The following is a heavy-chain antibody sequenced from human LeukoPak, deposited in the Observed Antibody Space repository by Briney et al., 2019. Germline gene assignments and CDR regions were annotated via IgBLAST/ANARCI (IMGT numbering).Heavy chain of an antibody. Sequence: PSQTLSLTCTVSGGSISSGSYYWSWIRQPAGEGLEWIGRIYTSGSTNYNPSLKSRVTISVDTSKNQFSLKLSSVTAADTAVYYCARDGTRRYMDVWGKGTTVTVSS. CDR1: GGSISSGSYY. J-gene: IGHJ6*03. CDR2: IYTSGST. D-gene: IGHD1-14*01. CDR3: ARDGTRRYMDV. V-gene: IGHV4-61*02.